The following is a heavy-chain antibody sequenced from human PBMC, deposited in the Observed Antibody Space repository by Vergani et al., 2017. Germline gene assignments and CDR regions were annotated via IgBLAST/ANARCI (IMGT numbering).Heavy chain of an antibody. CDR3: ARPPTGSTLRADYYYYYMDV. CDR2: ISGSGDST. J-gene: IGHJ6*03. V-gene: IGHV3-23*01. CDR1: GFTFSSYA. Sequence: EVQLLESGGGLVQPGGSLRLSCAASGFTFSSYAMSWVRQAPGKGLEGVSAISGSGDSTYYADSVKGRFTISRDNSKNTLYPQMNSLRAEDTAVYYCARPPTGSTLRADYYYYYMDVWGKGTTVTVSS. D-gene: IGHD1-7*01.